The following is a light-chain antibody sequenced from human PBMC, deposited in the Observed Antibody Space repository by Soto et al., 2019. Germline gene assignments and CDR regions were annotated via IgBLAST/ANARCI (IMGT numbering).Light chain of an antibody. CDR3: SSYTSSSTLV. J-gene: IGLJ1*01. V-gene: IGLV2-14*01. CDR1: SSDVGDYNY. Sequence: QSVLTQPASVSGSPGQSITISCTGTSSDVGDYNYVSWYQQHPGKAPKVMIYDVSNRPSGVSNRFSGSKSGNTASLTISGLQAEDEADYYCSSYTSSSTLVFGTGPNVTV. CDR2: DVS.